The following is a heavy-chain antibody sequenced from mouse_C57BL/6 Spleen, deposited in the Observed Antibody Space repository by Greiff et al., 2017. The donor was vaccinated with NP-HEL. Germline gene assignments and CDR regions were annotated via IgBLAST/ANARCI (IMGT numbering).Heavy chain of an antibody. J-gene: IGHJ2*01. Sequence: EVQLQQSGPELVKPGASVKMSCKASGYTFTDYNMHWVKQSHGKSLEWIGYINPNNGGTSYNQKFKGKATLTVNKSSSTAYMELRSLTSEDSAVYYCARGGYYGSSQYYFDYWGQGTTLTVSS. V-gene: IGHV1-22*01. D-gene: IGHD1-1*01. CDR2: INPNNGGT. CDR1: GYTFTDYN. CDR3: ARGGYYGSSQYYFDY.